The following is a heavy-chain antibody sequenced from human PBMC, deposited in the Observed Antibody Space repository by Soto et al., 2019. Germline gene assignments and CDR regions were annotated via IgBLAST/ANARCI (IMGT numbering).Heavy chain of an antibody. CDR3: ASGEVGAAAGTYYYGMDV. Sequence: PSETLSLTFAVSGGSISSGGYSWSWIRQPPGKGLEWIGYIYHSGSTYYNPSLKSRVTISVDRSKNQFSLKLSSVTAADTAVYNCASGEVGAAAGTYYYGMDVWGQGTTVTVSS. CDR1: GGSISSGGYS. CDR2: IYHSGST. D-gene: IGHD6-13*01. J-gene: IGHJ6*02. V-gene: IGHV4-30-2*01.